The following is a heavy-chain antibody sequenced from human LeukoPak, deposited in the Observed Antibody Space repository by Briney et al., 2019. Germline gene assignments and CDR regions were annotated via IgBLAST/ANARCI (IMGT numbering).Heavy chain of an antibody. CDR2: IKQDASDK. CDR3: LGGVAADY. Sequence: QAGGSLRLSCAASRFTFSYYWMTWVRQAPGKGVEWVANIKQDASDKHYADSVKGRFTISRDNAKNSLYLQMNGLRVEDTAVYYCLGGVAADYWGRGTLVTVSS. CDR1: RFTFSYYW. J-gene: IGHJ4*02. V-gene: IGHV3-7*01. D-gene: IGHD3-16*01.